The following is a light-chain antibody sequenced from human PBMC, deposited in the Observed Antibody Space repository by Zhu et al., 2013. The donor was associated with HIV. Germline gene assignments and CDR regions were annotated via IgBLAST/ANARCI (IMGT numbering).Light chain of an antibody. CDR3: QAWDSSTYV. Sequence: SSELTQDPAVSVALGQTVRITCQGNSLRSYYASWYQQKPGQAPVVVIYAKNNRPSGIPDRFSGSSSGNTASLTITGAQAEDEADYYCQAWDSSTYVFGTGTKVTVL. CDR1: SLRSYY. J-gene: IGLJ1*01. V-gene: IGLV3-19*01. CDR2: AKN.